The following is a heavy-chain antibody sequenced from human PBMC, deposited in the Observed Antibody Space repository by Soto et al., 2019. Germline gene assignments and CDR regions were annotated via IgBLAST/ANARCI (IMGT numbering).Heavy chain of an antibody. D-gene: IGHD6-13*01. V-gene: IGHV1-18*04. CDR1: GYTFTSYG. Sequence: ASVKVSCKASGYTFTSYGISWVRQAPGQGLEWMGWISAHNGNTNYAQKLQGRVTMTTDTSTSTAYMELRSLRSDDTAVYYCAREYQQLVQGEYYYYYYGMDVWCQGTTVTVSS. J-gene: IGHJ6*02. CDR2: ISAHNGNT. CDR3: AREYQQLVQGEYYYYYYGMDV.